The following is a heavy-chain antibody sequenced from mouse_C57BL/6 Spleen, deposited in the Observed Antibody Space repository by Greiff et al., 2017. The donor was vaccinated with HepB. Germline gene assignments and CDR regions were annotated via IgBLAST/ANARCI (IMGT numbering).Heavy chain of an antibody. V-gene: IGHV1-69*01. J-gene: IGHJ1*03. CDR3: AIPTTPHWYFDV. CDR1: GYTFTSYW. CDR2: IDPSDSYT. Sequence: QVQLQQPGAELVMPGASVKLSCKASGYTFTSYWMHWVKQRPGQGLEWIGEIDPSDSYTNYNQKFKGKSTLTVDKSSSTAYMQLSSLTSEDSAVYYCAIPTTPHWYFDVWGTGTTVTVSS. D-gene: IGHD5-5*01.